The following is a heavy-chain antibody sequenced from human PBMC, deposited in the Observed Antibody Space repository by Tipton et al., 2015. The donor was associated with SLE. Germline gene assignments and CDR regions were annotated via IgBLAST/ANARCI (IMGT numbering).Heavy chain of an antibody. J-gene: IGHJ5*02. CDR1: GGSISRSSHY. CDR3: AREGQYQGWFDP. Sequence: TLSLTCTVSGGSISRSSHYWGWIRQPPGKGLEWIGSIYYSGRTYYNSSLKSRVTISVDTSKNQFSLKLSSVTAAATAVYYCAREGQYQGWFDPWGQGTLVTVSS. CDR2: IYYSGRT. V-gene: IGHV4-39*07. D-gene: IGHD2-2*01.